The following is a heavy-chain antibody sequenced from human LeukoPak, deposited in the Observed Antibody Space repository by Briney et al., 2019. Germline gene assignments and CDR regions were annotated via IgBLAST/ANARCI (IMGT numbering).Heavy chain of an antibody. CDR1: GFTFSSYA. Sequence: GGSLRLSCAASGFTFSSYAMHWVRQAPGKGLERVAVISYDGSNKYYADSVKGRFTISRDNSKNTLYLQMNSLRAEDTAVYYCARPSLHTAGIAAAGGFFYWGQGTLVTVSS. CDR3: ARPSLHTAGIAAAGGFFY. D-gene: IGHD6-13*01. CDR2: ISYDGSNK. J-gene: IGHJ4*02. V-gene: IGHV3-30*04.